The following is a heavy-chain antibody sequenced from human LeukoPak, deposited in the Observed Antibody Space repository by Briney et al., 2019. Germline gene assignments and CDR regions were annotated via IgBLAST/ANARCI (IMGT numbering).Heavy chain of an antibody. D-gene: IGHD5-18*01. Sequence: SETLSLTCAVYGGSFSGYYWGWVRQPPGKGLEWVGSIYYSGSTYYNPSLKSRVTISVDTSKNQFSLKLSSVTAADTAVYYCARCGYSYGYYYYYYMDVWGKGTTVTVSS. CDR3: ARCGYSYGYYYYYYMDV. V-gene: IGHV4-39*07. J-gene: IGHJ6*03. CDR2: IYYSGST. CDR1: GGSFSGYY.